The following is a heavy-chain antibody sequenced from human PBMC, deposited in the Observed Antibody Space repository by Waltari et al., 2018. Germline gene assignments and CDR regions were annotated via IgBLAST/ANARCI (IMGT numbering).Heavy chain of an antibody. V-gene: IGHV1-2*02. CDR3: ASWIVPGYSSSSLPLFDY. J-gene: IGHJ4*02. Sequence: QVQLVQSGAEVKKPGASVKVSCKASGYTFTGYYMHWVRQAPGQGLEWVGWINPNSGGTNYAQKFQGRVTMTRDTSISTAYMELSRLRSDDTAVYYCASWIVPGYSSSSLPLFDYWGQGTLVTVSS. CDR1: GYTFTGYY. D-gene: IGHD6-13*01. CDR2: INPNSGGT.